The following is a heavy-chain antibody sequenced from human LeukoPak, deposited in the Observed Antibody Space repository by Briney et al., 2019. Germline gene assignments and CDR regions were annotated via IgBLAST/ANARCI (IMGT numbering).Heavy chain of an antibody. V-gene: IGHV3-21*01. Sequence: PGGSLRLSCAASGFTFSDYSMNWVRQAPGQGLEWVSSISRRDCHLYYAGSVKGRFTISRDDARNSLYLQMNSLRAEDMAVYYCVRDLSGSGSTTAYLYHWGQGTLVTVSS. CDR2: ISRRDCHL. CDR1: GFTFSDYS. J-gene: IGHJ1*01. CDR3: VRDLSGSGSTTAYLYH. D-gene: IGHD3-10*01.